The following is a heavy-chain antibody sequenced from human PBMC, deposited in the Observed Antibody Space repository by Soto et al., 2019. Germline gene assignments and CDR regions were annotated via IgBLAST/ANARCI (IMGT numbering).Heavy chain of an antibody. CDR1: GFTFSSYS. CDR3: ARGKAIGLQYNY. V-gene: IGHV3-48*04. CDR2: ISSSSSTI. J-gene: IGHJ4*02. D-gene: IGHD2-2*02. Sequence: GGSLRLSCAASGFTFSSYSMNWVRQAPGKGLEWVSYISSSSSTIYYADSVKGRFTISRDDAKSSLHLQMNSLRAEDTAVYYCARGKAIGLQYNYWGQGTLVTVSS.